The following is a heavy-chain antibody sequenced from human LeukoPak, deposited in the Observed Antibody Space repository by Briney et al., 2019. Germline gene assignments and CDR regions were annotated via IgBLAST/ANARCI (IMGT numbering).Heavy chain of an antibody. J-gene: IGHJ4*02. CDR3: AKDLNWESLDY. CDR1: GFTFSSYA. CDR2: ISDSGGST. D-gene: IGHD7-27*01. V-gene: IGHV3-23*01. Sequence: GGSLRLSCAASGFTFSSYAMNWVRQAPGKGLEWVSIISDSGGSTYYADSVKGRFAISRDNSKNTLFLQMNSLRVEDTAVYYCAKDLNWESLDYWGQGTLVTVSS.